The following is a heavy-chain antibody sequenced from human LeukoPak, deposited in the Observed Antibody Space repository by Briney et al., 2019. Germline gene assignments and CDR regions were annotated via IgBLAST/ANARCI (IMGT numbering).Heavy chain of an antibody. CDR1: GGSISSYY. CDR3: ARDRDYGDYGFDY. D-gene: IGHD4-17*01. Sequence: PSETLSLTCTVSGGSISSYYWSWIRQPPGKGLEWIGYIYYSGSTNYNPSLKSRVTISVDTSKNQFSLKLGSVTAADTAVYYCARDRDYGDYGFDYWGQGTLVTVSS. J-gene: IGHJ4*02. V-gene: IGHV4-59*01. CDR2: IYYSGST.